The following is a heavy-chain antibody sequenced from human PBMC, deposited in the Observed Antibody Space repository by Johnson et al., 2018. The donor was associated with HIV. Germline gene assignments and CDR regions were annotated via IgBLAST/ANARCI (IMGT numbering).Heavy chain of an antibody. CDR2: ISYDGGNK. CDR1: GFTFSSYW. V-gene: IGHV3-30*03. D-gene: IGHD3-10*01. J-gene: IGHJ3*02. CDR3: ARGRIYGAFAFDI. Sequence: QVQLVESGGGLVQPGGSLRLSCAASGFTFSSYWMSWVRQAPGKGLEWVAVISYDGGNKYYADSVKGRFTISRDNSKNTLYLQMNSLRAEDTAVYYCARGRIYGAFAFDIWGQGTMVTVSS.